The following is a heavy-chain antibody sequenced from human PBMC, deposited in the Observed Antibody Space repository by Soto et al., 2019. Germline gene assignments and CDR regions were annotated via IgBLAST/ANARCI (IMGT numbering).Heavy chain of an antibody. CDR1: GFTVSSNY. Sequence: EVQLVESGGGLVQPGGSLRLSCAASGFTVSSNYMSWVRQAPGKGLEWVSVIYSGSSTYYADSVKGRFTISRHNSKNTLYLQMNSLRAEDAAVYYCARASGGGWFDPWGQGTLVTVSS. CDR3: ARASGGGWFDP. V-gene: IGHV3-53*04. D-gene: IGHD3-10*01. CDR2: IYSGSST. J-gene: IGHJ5*02.